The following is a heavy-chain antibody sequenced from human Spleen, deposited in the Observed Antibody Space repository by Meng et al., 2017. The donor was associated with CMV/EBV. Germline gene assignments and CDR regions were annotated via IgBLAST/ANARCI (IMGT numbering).Heavy chain of an antibody. V-gene: IGHV3-15*01. CDR1: GFKFSIYW. J-gene: IGHJ5*02. D-gene: IGHD2-2*02. CDR2: IKSKTDGGTT. Sequence: GESLKISCAASGFKFSIYWIHWVRQVPGKGLEWVGRIKSKTDGGTTDYAAPVKGRFTISRDDSKNTLYLQMNSLKTEDTAVYYCTTDRFCSSTSCYRYLGFDPWGQGTLVTVSS. CDR3: TTDRFCSSTSCYRYLGFDP.